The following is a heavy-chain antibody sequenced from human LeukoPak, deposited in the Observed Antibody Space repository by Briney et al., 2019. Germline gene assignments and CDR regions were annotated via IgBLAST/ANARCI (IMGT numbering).Heavy chain of an antibody. CDR1: GFTFSSYG. Sequence: GGSLRLSCAASGFTFSSYGMSWVRQAPGKGLEWISYISNTGDIIHYADSVEGRFTISRDNAKNSLYLQMNSLRAEDTAVYYCAKDATAVVGTVYMDVWGTGTTVTISS. D-gene: IGHD6-13*01. V-gene: IGHV3-48*04. J-gene: IGHJ6*03. CDR3: AKDATAVVGTVYMDV. CDR2: ISNTGDII.